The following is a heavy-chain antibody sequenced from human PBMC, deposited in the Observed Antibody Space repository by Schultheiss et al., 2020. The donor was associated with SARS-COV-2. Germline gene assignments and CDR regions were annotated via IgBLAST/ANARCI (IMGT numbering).Heavy chain of an antibody. CDR1: GGSISSYY. Sequence: SETLSLTCTVSGGSISSYYWSWIRQPPGKGLEWIGYIYYSGSTNYNPSLKSRVTISVDTSKNQFSLKLSSVTAADTAVYYCARRGVGATDAHAFGIWGQGTMVTVSS. D-gene: IGHD1-26*01. J-gene: IGHJ3*02. V-gene: IGHV4-59*08. CDR3: ARRGVGATDAHAFGI. CDR2: IYYSGST.